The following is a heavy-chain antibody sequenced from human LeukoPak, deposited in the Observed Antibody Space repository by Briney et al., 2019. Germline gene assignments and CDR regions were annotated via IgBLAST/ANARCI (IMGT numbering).Heavy chain of an antibody. D-gene: IGHD1-1*01. V-gene: IGHV4-39*01. CDR2: TYYRRST. Sequence: SETLSLTCTVSGRSISSSSYYWGWIRQPPGKGREWSGSTYYRRSTHYNPTLKSRVTISVDTSKSQFSLKLSSVTAADTAVYYCARHGGTTGIDAFDIWGQGTMVTVSS. CDR1: GRSISSSSYY. CDR3: ARHGGTTGIDAFDI. J-gene: IGHJ3*02.